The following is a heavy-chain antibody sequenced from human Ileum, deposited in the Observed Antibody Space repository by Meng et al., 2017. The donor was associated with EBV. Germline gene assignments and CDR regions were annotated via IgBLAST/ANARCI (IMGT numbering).Heavy chain of an antibody. D-gene: IGHD4-17*01. Sequence: HLLPLEAAPGLVSPSGTLPLTCSAPGDSIGSCNYHGGWIRQSPGKALECIGTIFYRGNTFYNPSLKTRLTISVDTSKNEFSLNLKSVTAADTAVYYCVSAYDYGDYEAFAYWGLGSLVTVSS. CDR3: VSAYDYGDYEAFAY. V-gene: IGHV4-39*07. CDR2: IFYRGNT. CDR1: GDSIGSCNYH. J-gene: IGHJ4*02.